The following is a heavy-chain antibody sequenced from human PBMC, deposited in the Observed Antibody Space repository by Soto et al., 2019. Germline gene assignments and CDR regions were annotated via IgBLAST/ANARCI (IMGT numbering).Heavy chain of an antibody. V-gene: IGHV3-33*01. CDR2: IWYDGSNK. Sequence: GGSLRLSCAASGFTFSSYGMHWVRQAPGKGLEWVAVIWYDGSNKYYADSVKGRFTISRDNSKNTLYLQMNSLRAEDTAVYYCAGLGWGEPSYYYYYMDVWGKGTTVTVSS. CDR3: AGLGWGEPSYYYYYMDV. CDR1: GFTFSSYG. J-gene: IGHJ6*03. D-gene: IGHD6-19*01.